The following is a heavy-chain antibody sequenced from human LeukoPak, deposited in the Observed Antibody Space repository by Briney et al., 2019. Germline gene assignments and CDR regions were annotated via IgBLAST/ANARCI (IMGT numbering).Heavy chain of an antibody. V-gene: IGHV3-30*02. J-gene: IGHJ4*02. Sequence: PGGSLRLSCAASGFTFSSYGIHWVRQAPGKGLEWVAFIRYDGSNKYYADSVKGRFTISRDNSKNTLYLQMNSLRAEDTAVYYCAKDYQRAYYYGSGFDYWGQGTLVTVSS. CDR2: IRYDGSNK. CDR1: GFTFSSYG. D-gene: IGHD3-10*01. CDR3: AKDYQRAYYYGSGFDY.